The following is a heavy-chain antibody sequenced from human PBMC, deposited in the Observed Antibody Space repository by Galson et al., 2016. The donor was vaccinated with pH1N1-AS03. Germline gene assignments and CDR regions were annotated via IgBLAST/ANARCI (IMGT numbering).Heavy chain of an antibody. D-gene: IGHD3-10*01. Sequence: SETLSLTCSVSGGSMSTYYWSWIRQPAGKGLEWIGRVHNSGNTYYSPSLKSRVAMSVDTSTNHFSLTLNPFTAAETAVYFCARGTNFYGAGSYNSPDSYFDIWGRGTLVTVSS. V-gene: IGHV4-4*07. J-gene: IGHJ2*01. CDR2: VHNSGNT. CDR1: GGSMSTYY. CDR3: ARGTNFYGAGSYNSPDSYFDI.